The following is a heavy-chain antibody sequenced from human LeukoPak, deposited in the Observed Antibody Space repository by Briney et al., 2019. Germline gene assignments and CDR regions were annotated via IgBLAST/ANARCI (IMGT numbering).Heavy chain of an antibody. CDR2: IKQDGSEK. CDR1: GFTLSTYW. CDR3: ARTLGGMTVERATGLDL. J-gene: IGHJ2*01. Sequence: GGSLRLSCAASGFTLSTYWMNWVRQAPGKGPEWVANIKQDGSEKYYVDSVKGRFTISRDNAKNSLYLQMNSLRAEDTAVYYCARTLGGMTVERATGLDLWGRGTLVTVSS. V-gene: IGHV3-7*05. D-gene: IGHD5-24*01.